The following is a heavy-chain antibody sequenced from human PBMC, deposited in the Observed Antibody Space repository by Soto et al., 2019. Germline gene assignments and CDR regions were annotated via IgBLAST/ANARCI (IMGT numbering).Heavy chain of an antibody. Sequence: SETLSLTCAVYGESFSGYYWTWIRQPPGKGLEWIGEINHSGNTNYNPALKSRLTISEDTSKNQFSLKLTFVTAADTAVYYCASDNLTGLFYFWGQGSLVPGSS. V-gene: IGHV4-34*01. D-gene: IGHD3-9*01. CDR2: INHSGNT. CDR1: GESFSGYY. CDR3: ASDNLTGLFYF. J-gene: IGHJ4*02.